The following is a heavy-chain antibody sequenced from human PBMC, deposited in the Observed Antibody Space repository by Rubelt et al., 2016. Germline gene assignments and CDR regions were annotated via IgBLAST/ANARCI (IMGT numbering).Heavy chain of an antibody. J-gene: IGHJ4*02. CDR1: GFTFSRFA. CDR2: ISGSGGST. V-gene: IGHV3-23*01. CDR3: AKDRVGSWFSLDY. D-gene: IGHD6-13*01. Sequence: SRGGLVQPGGSLRVSCAASGFTFSRFAMNWVRQAPGKGLEWVAAISGSGGSTFYAASVKGRFPISRDNSKITLYLQRTSLRAEDTAVYYCAKDRVGSWFSLDYWGQGTLVTVST.